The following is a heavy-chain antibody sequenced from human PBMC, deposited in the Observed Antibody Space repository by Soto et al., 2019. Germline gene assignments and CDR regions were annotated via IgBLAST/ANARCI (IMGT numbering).Heavy chain of an antibody. J-gene: IGHJ4*02. CDR3: AKYRRTEAEGFTLDY. V-gene: IGHV4-59*01. CDR1: GDSINNSY. D-gene: IGHD6-13*01. CDR2: IYYTGTT. Sequence: SEALSLTCAGSGDSINNSYWNWLRQPPGKRLEWIGNIYYTGTTTYNPSLESRVTMSVDTSKNQFSLKLNSVDAADTAVYYCAKYRRTEAEGFTLDYWGRGTLVTVSS.